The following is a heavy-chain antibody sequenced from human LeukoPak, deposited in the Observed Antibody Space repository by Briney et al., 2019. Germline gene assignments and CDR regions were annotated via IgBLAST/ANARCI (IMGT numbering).Heavy chain of an antibody. Sequence: GGSLRLSCAASGFTVSSTYMSWVRQAPGKGLEWVSVIYNGGNKYYIDSVKGRFTISRDTSKNTLYLQMNSLRAEDTAVYYCASRHCSGGGCYFAGADPFDYWGQGTLVTASS. J-gene: IGHJ4*02. CDR3: ASRHCSGGGCYFAGADPFDY. CDR1: GFTVSSTY. D-gene: IGHD2-15*01. V-gene: IGHV3-53*01. CDR2: IYNGGNK.